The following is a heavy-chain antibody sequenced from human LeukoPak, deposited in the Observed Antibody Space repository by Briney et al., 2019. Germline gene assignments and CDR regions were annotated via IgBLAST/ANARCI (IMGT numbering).Heavy chain of an antibody. CDR2: VKEDGSLK. J-gene: IGHJ4*02. D-gene: IGHD2-21*02. CDR1: GFGFSDFW. Sequence: GGSLRLSCAASGFGFSDFWMSWVRQAPGKGPEWVANVKEDGSLKNYVDSVEGRFTVSRDNSKNTLYLQMNSLRAEDTAVYYRAKDRLVSLGGDWDTFDYWGQGTLVTVSS. V-gene: IGHV3-7*01. CDR3: AKDRLVSLGGDWDTFDY.